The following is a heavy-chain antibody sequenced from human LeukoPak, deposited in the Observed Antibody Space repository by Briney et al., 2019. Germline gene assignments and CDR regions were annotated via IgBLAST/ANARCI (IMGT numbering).Heavy chain of an antibody. CDR3: ARSSGYEYYFNY. CDR1: GGSISSYY. D-gene: IGHD5-12*01. J-gene: IGHJ4*02. V-gene: IGHV4-59*01. Sequence: SETLSLTCTVSGGSISSYYWSWIRQPPGKGLEWIGYIYYSGSTNYNPSLKSRVTISVDTSKNQFSLKLSSVTAADTAVYYCARSSGYEYYFNYWGQGTLVTVSS. CDR2: IYYSGST.